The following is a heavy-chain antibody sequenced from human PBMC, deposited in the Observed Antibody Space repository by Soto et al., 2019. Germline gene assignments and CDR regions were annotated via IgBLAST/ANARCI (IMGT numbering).Heavy chain of an antibody. CDR1: GFTFHDHS. Sequence: PGGSLRLSCAASGFTFHDHSMHWVRQAPGKGLEWVSLINWDGSNKYYADSVKGRFTISRDNSKNSLYLEMNSLRSDDTALYYCTKEAGTIYFDYWGQGALVTVSS. CDR3: TKEAGTIYFDY. V-gene: IGHV3-43*01. CDR2: INWDGSNK. D-gene: IGHD6-19*01. J-gene: IGHJ4*02.